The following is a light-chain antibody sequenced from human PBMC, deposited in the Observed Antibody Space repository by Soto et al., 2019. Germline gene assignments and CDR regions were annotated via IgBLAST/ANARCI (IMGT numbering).Light chain of an antibody. CDR1: QSISDW. CDR2: KAS. CDR3: KQYNSYWT. J-gene: IGKJ1*01. V-gene: IGKV1-5*03. Sequence: DIQMTQSPSTLSASVGDRVTITCRASQSISDWLAWYQQKPGKAPNLLIYKASNLESGVPSRFSGSRSGTEFTLTISSLQPDDFATYYCKQYNSYWTFGQGTKVEIK.